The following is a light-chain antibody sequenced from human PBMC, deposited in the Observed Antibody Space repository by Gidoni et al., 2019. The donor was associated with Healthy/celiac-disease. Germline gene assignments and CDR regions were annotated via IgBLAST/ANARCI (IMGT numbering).Light chain of an antibody. CDR2: GAS. CDR1: QSVSSN. J-gene: IGKJ3*01. CDR3: QQYNNWPET. V-gene: IGKV3-15*01. Sequence: EIVMTQSPATLPVSPEERATLPCRASQSVSSNLAWYQQKPGQAPRLLIYGASTRATGIPARFSGSGSGTEFTLTISSLQSEDFAVYYCQQYNNWPETFGPGTKVDIK.